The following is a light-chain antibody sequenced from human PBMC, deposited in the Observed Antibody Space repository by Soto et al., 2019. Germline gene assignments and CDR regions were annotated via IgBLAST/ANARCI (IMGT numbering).Light chain of an antibody. Sequence: QSALTQPPSASGFPGQSVTISCTGTSGDIGNNNYVSWYQHFPGKAPKVIIYEVTKRPSGVPDRFSGSKSGNTASLTVSGLQSDDEADYYCSSYAAINTFAFGTGTKVTVL. CDR3: SSYAAINTFA. J-gene: IGLJ1*01. V-gene: IGLV2-8*01. CDR1: SGDIGNNNY. CDR2: EVT.